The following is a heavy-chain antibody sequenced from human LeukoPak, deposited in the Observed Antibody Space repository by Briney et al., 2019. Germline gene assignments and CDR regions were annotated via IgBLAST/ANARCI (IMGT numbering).Heavy chain of an antibody. CDR1: GGSISSYY. V-gene: IGHV4-59*01. Sequence: SETLSLTCTVSGGSISSYYWNWIRQPPGRGLEWIGYIYYSGNTNYNPSLKSRVTISVDTSKKQFSLRLSSVTAADTAVYYCARGDTTGSNYFGPWGQGTLVTVSS. D-gene: IGHD4/OR15-4a*01. CDR2: IYYSGNT. CDR3: ARGDTTGSNYFGP. J-gene: IGHJ5*02.